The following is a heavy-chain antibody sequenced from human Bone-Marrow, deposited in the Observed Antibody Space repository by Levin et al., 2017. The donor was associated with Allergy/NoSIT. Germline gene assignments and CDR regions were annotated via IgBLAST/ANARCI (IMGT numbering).Heavy chain of an antibody. J-gene: IGHJ4*02. CDR3: AKRSGIYSSSWYPFDY. CDR1: AFTFSSYD. D-gene: IGHD6-13*01. Sequence: PGGSLRLSCAVSAFTFSSYDMSWVRQAPGKGLEWVSAISGSGDYTYYADSVKGRFTISRDNSKNTLFLQMNSLRAEDTALYYCAKRSGIYSSSWYPFDYWGQGTLVTVSS. CDR2: ISGSGDYT. V-gene: IGHV3-23*01.